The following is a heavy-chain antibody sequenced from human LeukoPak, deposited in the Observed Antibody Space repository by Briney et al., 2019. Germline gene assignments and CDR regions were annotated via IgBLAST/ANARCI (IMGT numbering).Heavy chain of an antibody. V-gene: IGHV3-73*01. CDR3: TTSLRIRYGDYRGAFDI. Sequence: GGSLRLSCAASGFTFSGSAMHWVRQASGKGLEWVGRIRSKANSYATAYAASVKGRFTISRDDSKNTAYLQMNSLKTEDTAVYYCTTSLRIRYGDYRGAFDIWGQGTMVTVSS. CDR1: GFTFSGSA. CDR2: IRSKANSYAT. J-gene: IGHJ3*02. D-gene: IGHD4-17*01.